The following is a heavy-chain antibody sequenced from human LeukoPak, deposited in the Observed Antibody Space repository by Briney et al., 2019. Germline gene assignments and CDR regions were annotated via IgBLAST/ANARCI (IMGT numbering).Heavy chain of an antibody. D-gene: IGHD2/OR15-2a*01. CDR1: GFTFSSCA. Sequence: TGGSLRLSCAASGFTFSSCAMSWVRQAPGKGLEWVSAISGSGGSTYYADSVKGRFTISRDNSKNTLYLQMNSLRAEDTAVYYCAKMRWANRWFDPWGQGTLVTVSS. J-gene: IGHJ5*02. CDR3: AKMRWANRWFDP. CDR2: ISGSGGST. V-gene: IGHV3-23*01.